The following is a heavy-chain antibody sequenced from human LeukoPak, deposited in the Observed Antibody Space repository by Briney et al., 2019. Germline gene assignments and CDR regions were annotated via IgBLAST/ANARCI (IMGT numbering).Heavy chain of an antibody. J-gene: IGHJ6*03. Sequence: GASVKVSCKVSGYTLTELSMHWVRQAPGKGLEWMGGFDPEDGETIYAQKFQGRVTMTEDTSTDTAYMELSSLRSEDTAVYYCATRVYGDYLYCYYMDVWGKGTTVTVSS. CDR3: ATRVYGDYLYCYYMDV. V-gene: IGHV1-24*01. CDR1: GYTLTELS. CDR2: FDPEDGET. D-gene: IGHD4-17*01.